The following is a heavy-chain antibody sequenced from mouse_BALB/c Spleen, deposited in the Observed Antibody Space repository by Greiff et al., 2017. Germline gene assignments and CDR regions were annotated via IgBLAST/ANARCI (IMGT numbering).Heavy chain of an antibody. CDR1: GFSLTSYG. D-gene: IGHD2-4*01. J-gene: IGHJ4*01. CDR3: ARDDYDYAMDY. V-gene: IGHV2-9*02. Sequence: VKLVESGPGLVAPSQSLSITCTVSGFSLTSYGVHWVRQPPGKGLEWRGVIWAGGSTNYNSALMSRLSISKENSKSQVFLKMNSLQTDDTAMYYCARDDYDYAMDYWGQGTSVTVSS. CDR2: IWAGGST.